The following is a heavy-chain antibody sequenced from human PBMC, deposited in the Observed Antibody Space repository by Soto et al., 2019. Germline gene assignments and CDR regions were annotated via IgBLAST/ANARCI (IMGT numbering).Heavy chain of an antibody. J-gene: IGHJ4*02. Sequence: QVQLQESGPGLVKPSQTLSLTCTVSGGSISSGGYYWSWIRQHPGKGLEWIGYIYYSGRTYYNPSLMSRVTVTVDTSKNPFSLKLSSVTAADTAVYYCARGGGLRGNYFDYCGQGTLVTVAS. CDR3: ARGGGLRGNYFDY. V-gene: IGHV4-31*03. CDR2: IYYSGRT. D-gene: IGHD4-17*01. CDR1: GGSISSGGYY.